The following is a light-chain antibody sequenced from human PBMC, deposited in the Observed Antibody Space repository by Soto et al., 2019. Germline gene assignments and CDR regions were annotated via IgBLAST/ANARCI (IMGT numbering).Light chain of an antibody. CDR1: QSISSW. Sequence: DIQMTQSPSTLSASVGDRVTITCRASQSISSWLAWYQQKPGKAPKLLIYDASSLESGVPSRFSGSGSGTEFTLTIGGLKPDDFATYYCQQYNSYTFGQGTKLEIK. CDR3: QQYNSYT. V-gene: IGKV1-5*01. CDR2: DAS. J-gene: IGKJ2*01.